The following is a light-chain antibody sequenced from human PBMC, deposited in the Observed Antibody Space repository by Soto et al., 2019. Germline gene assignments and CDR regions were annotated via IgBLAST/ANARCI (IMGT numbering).Light chain of an antibody. CDR2: RDN. CDR3: SSYTTSATRV. CDR1: SSDIGSNP. V-gene: IGLV1-44*01. J-gene: IGLJ1*01. Sequence: QSVLTQPPSASGTPGQRVAISCSGGSSDIGSNPVNWYLHLPGAAPKLLIYRDNQRPSGVPDRFSGSKSGTSASLTISGLQADDEADYYCSSYTTSATRVFGTGTKVTVL.